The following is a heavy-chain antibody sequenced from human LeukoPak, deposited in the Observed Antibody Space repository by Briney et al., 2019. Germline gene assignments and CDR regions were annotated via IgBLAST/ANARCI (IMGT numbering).Heavy chain of an antibody. V-gene: IGHV4-34*01. Sequence: SETLSLTCAVYGVSFSGYYWSWVRQPPGKGLEWVGSIYYSGSTYYNPSLKSRVTISVDTSKNQFSLKLSSVTAADTAVYYCARDGGVLVGASSFDYWGQGTLVTVSS. CDR3: ARDGGVLVGASSFDY. D-gene: IGHD1-26*01. CDR1: GVSFSGYY. CDR2: IYYSGST. J-gene: IGHJ4*02.